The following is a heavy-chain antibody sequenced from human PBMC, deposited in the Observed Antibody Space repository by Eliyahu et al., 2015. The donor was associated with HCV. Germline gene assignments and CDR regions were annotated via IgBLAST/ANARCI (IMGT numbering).Heavy chain of an antibody. J-gene: IGHJ6*02. D-gene: IGHD3-22*01. CDR2: INHSGST. V-gene: IGHV4-34*01. CDR1: GGSFSGYY. Sequence: QVQLQQWGAGLLKPSETLSLTCAVYGGSFSGYYWSWIRQPPGKGLEWIGEINHSGSTNYNPSLKSRVIISVDTSKNQFSLKLSSVTAADTAVYYCARDGYYDSSGYYSYYYYGMDVWGQGTTVTVSS. CDR3: ARDGYYDSSGYYSYYYYGMDV.